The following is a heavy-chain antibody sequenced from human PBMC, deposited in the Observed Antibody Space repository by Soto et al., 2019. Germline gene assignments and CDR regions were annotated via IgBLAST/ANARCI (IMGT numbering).Heavy chain of an antibody. J-gene: IGHJ6*02. Sequence: SETLSLTCTVSGGSISSGGYHWIWIRQHPGKGLEWIGFIYYSGTTSYNPSLKSRLSISLDTSKNHFSLSLSSVTAADTAVYYCARLWFGKMDVWGQGTTVTVSS. CDR2: IYYSGTT. CDR3: ARLWFGKMDV. CDR1: GGSISSGGYH. D-gene: IGHD3-10*01. V-gene: IGHV4-31*03.